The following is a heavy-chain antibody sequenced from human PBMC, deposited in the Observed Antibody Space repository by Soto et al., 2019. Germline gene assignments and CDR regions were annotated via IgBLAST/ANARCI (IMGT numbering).Heavy chain of an antibody. Sequence: ASVKVSCKASGYTFTSHGVSWVRQAPGQGLEWMGWISASNGDTNYAQKLQGRVTVTTDTSTSTAYMELRSLRPEDTAVYYCARMLQGSSFDFYHYIDVWGKGTTVTVSS. CDR1: GYTFTSHG. CDR2: ISASNGDT. V-gene: IGHV1-18*01. D-gene: IGHD3-16*01. CDR3: ARMLQGSSFDFYHYIDV. J-gene: IGHJ6*03.